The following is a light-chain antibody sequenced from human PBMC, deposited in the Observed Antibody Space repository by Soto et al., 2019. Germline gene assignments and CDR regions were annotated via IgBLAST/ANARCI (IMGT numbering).Light chain of an antibody. V-gene: IGKV1-5*01. CDR3: QQSNSL. CDR1: QNINRW. CDR2: DAS. J-gene: IGKJ2*01. Sequence: DMQMTQSPSTLSASVGDRVTITCRASQNINRWLAWYQQRPGKAPKLLMYDASTLESGVPSRFSGSGSGTEFTLTISSLHPDDSATYYCQQSNSLFGQGTKLEIK.